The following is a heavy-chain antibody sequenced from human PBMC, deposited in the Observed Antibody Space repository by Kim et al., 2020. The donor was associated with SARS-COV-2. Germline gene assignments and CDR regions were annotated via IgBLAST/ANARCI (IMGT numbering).Heavy chain of an antibody. D-gene: IGHD6-19*01. CDR2: IYSGGST. J-gene: IGHJ5*02. CDR3: ARDQRLPFSSRWLHWFDP. Sequence: GGSLRLSCAASGFTVSSNYMSWVRQAPGKGLEWVSVIYSGGSTNYADSVKGRFTISRDNSKNKLYLHMTNRRAVDTAVYYCARDQRLPFSSRWLHWFDPWRQGTLVTVSS. V-gene: IGHV3-53*01. CDR1: GFTVSSNY.